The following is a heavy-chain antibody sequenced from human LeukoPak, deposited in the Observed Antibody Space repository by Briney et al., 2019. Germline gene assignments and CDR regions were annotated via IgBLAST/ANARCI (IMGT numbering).Heavy chain of an antibody. J-gene: IGHJ5*02. CDR3: ARTQLAAITMVRGVRSNWFDP. CDR1: GYTFTDYY. CDR2: ISAYNGNT. Sequence: GASVKVSCKASGYTFTDYYVNWVRQAPGQGLEWMGWISAYNGNTNYAQKLQGRVTMTTDTSTSTAYMELRSLRSDDTAVYYCARTQLAAITMVRGVRSNWFDPWGQGTLVTVSS. V-gene: IGHV1-18*04. D-gene: IGHD3-10*01.